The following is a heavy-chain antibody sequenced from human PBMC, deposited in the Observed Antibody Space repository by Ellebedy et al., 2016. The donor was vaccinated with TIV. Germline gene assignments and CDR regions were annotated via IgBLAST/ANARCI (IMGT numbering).Heavy chain of an antibody. J-gene: IGHJ4*02. D-gene: IGHD1-26*01. CDR3: ARAPNHSSGTKYYSDY. CDR1: GFTVSDNY. V-gene: IGHV3-66*01. Sequence: PGGSLRLSCAASGFTVSDNYLSWVRQAPGKGLEWVSVIDSSGSTHYADSVKGRFFISRDNSKNTLFLDMNSLRAEDTAAYYCARAPNHSSGTKYYSDYWGQGTLVTVSS. CDR2: IDSSGST.